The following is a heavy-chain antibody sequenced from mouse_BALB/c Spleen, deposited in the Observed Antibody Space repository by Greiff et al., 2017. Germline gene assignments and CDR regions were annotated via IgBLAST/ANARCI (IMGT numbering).Heavy chain of an antibody. CDR3: ARQPITTVVAYYFDY. CDR2: ISSGGSST. V-gene: IGHV5-9-3*01. Sequence: EVMLVESGGGLVKPGGSLKLSCAASGFTFSSYAMSWVRQTPEKRLEWVETISSGGSSTYYPDSVKGRVTISSDNAKNTLYLQMSSLSSEDTAKYCCARQPITTVVAYYFDYWGQGTTLTVSA. D-gene: IGHD1-1*01. CDR1: GFTFSSYA. J-gene: IGHJ2*01.